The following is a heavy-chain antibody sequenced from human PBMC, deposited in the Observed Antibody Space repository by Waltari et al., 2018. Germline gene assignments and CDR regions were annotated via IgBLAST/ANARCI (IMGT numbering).Heavy chain of an antibody. CDR1: GGPFSSYA. CDR3: ARYRLHSGYDY. V-gene: IGHV1-69*01. Sequence: QVQLVQSGAEVKKPGSSVTVSCKPSGGPFSSYAISWVRQAPGQGLEWMGGIIPIFGTANYAQKFQGRVTITADESTSTAYMELSSLRSEDTAVYYCARYRLHSGYDYWGQGTLVTVSS. J-gene: IGHJ4*02. CDR2: IIPIFGTA. D-gene: IGHD5-12*01.